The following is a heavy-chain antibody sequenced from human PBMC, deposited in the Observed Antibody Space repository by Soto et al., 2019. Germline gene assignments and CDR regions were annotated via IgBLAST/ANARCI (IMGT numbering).Heavy chain of an antibody. CDR3: ARDILTGYYTDY. Sequence: PSETLSLTCTVSGGSISSYYWSWIRQPPGKGLEWIGYIYYSGSTNYNPSLKSRVTISVDTSKNQFSLKLSSVTAADTAVYYCARDILTGYYTDYWGQGTLVTVSS. CDR2: IYYSGST. CDR1: GGSISSYY. V-gene: IGHV4-59*01. J-gene: IGHJ4*02. D-gene: IGHD3-9*01.